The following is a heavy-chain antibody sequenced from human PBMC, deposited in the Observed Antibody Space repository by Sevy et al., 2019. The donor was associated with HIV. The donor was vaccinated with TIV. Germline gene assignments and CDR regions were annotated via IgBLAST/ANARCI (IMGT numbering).Heavy chain of an antibody. CDR3: ARGWGFAMANAFDI. CDR1: GYTFIDYY. J-gene: IGHJ3*02. Sequence: ASVKVSCKASGYTFIDYYLIWVRQAPGQGLEWMGRFNPNSGDTNYAQKFQGRVTMTRDASINSAYMELSRLTSDDTAGYYCARGWGFAMANAFDIWGQGTMVTVSS. V-gene: IGHV1-2*06. CDR2: FNPNSGDT. D-gene: IGHD2-21*01.